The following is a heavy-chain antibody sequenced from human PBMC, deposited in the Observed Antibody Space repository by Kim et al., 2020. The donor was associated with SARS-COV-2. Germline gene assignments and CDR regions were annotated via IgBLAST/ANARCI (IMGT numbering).Heavy chain of an antibody. Sequence: ASVKVSCKASGYTFTGYHMHWVRQAPGQGLEWMGWINPNSGGTNYAQKFQGRVTMTRDTSISTAYMELSRLRSDDTAVYYCARVRGYCSSTSCYPYDAFDIWGQGTMVTVSS. CDR1: GYTFTGYH. CDR3: ARVRGYCSSTSCYPYDAFDI. J-gene: IGHJ3*02. CDR2: INPNSGGT. D-gene: IGHD2-2*01. V-gene: IGHV1-2*02.